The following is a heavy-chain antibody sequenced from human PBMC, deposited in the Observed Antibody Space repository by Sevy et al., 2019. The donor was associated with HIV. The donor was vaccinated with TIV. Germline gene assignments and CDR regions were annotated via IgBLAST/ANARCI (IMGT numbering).Heavy chain of an antibody. CDR3: ARESEYSSPEYYYYGMDV. J-gene: IGHJ6*02. V-gene: IGHV3-11*06. Sequence: GGSLRLSCAASGFTFSDYYMSWIRQAPGKGLEWVSYISSSSSYTNYAYSVKGRFTISRDNAKNSLYLQMNSLRAEDTAVYYCARESEYSSPEYYYYGMDVWGQGTTVTVSS. D-gene: IGHD6-6*01. CDR2: ISSSSSYT. CDR1: GFTFSDYY.